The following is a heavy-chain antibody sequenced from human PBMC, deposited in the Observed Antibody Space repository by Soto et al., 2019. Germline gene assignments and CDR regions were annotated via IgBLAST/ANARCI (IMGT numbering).Heavy chain of an antibody. D-gene: IGHD3-3*01. CDR3: ARAHTHYDFWSGYYRAGRYYYYMDV. CDR1: GGSFSGYY. V-gene: IGHV4-34*01. CDR2: INHSGST. J-gene: IGHJ6*03. Sequence: SETLSLTCAVYGGSFSGYYWSWIRQPPGKGLEWIGEINHSGSTNYNPSLKSRVTISVDTSKNQFSLKLSSVTAADTAVYYCARAHTHYDFWSGYYRAGRYYYYMDVWGKGTTVTVSS.